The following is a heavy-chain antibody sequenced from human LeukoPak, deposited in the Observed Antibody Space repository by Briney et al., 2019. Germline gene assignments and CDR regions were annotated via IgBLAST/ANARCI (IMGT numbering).Heavy chain of an antibody. Sequence: ASVKVSCKVSGYTLTDLSMHWVRQAPGKGLGWRGGFDPEDGEKIYAQKFQGRVIMTTDKSTSTAYMELRSLRSDDTAVYYCARESLLRYCNDIRCHYDHYGMDVWGQGTRVTVSS. D-gene: IGHD3-22*01. V-gene: IGHV1-24*01. CDR2: FDPEDGEK. CDR3: ARESLLRYCNDIRCHYDHYGMDV. J-gene: IGHJ6*02. CDR1: GYTLTDLS.